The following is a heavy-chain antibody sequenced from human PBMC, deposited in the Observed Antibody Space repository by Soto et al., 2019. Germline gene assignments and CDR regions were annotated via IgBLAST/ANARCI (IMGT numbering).Heavy chain of an antibody. CDR3: ARTTSSGWPYCFDF. Sequence: EVQLVQSGAEVKKPGESLKITCKGSGYSFTTYWIGWVRQMPGKGLEWMGSIYPGDSDTRYSPSFQGQVTISADKSISTAYLQWSTLKSSDTAMYYCARTTSSGWPYCFDFWGQGTLVTVSS. D-gene: IGHD6-19*01. J-gene: IGHJ4*02. CDR2: IYPGDSDT. V-gene: IGHV5-51*01. CDR1: GYSFTTYW.